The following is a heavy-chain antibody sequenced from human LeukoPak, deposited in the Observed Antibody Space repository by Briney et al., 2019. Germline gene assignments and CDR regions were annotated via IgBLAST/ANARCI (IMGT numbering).Heavy chain of an antibody. CDR1: GFTFSSYE. CDR2: ISSSSSYI. Sequence: KPGGSLRLSCAASGFTFSSYEMNWVRQAPGKGLEWVSSISSSSSYIYYADSVKGRFTISRDNAKNSLYLQMNSLRAEDTAVYYCARDHPYCSGGSCYSGYYYDSSGPIDYWGQGTLVTVSS. D-gene: IGHD2-15*01. V-gene: IGHV3-21*01. CDR3: ARDHPYCSGGSCYSGYYYDSSGPIDY. J-gene: IGHJ4*02.